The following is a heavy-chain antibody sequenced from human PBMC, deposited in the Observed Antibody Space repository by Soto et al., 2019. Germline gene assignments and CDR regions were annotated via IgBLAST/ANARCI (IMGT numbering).Heavy chain of an antibody. Sequence: EVQLVESGGGLVQPGGSLRLSCAASAFTFKSYWMSWVRQAPGKGLEWVADIKQDASEKYYVDSVKGRFTISRDNAKNSLYRQMNSRRAEDTAVYYCARSPVRRSDYWGQGTLVTVSS. CDR1: AFTFKSYW. V-gene: IGHV3-7*01. CDR3: ARSPVRRSDY. D-gene: IGHD3-10*02. CDR2: IKQDASEK. J-gene: IGHJ4*02.